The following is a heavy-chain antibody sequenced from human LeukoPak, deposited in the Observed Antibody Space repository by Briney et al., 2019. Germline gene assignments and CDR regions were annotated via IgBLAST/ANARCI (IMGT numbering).Heavy chain of an antibody. Sequence: ASVKVSCKAFGYTFTTYYMHWVRQAPGRGLEWMGIINASGGSTSYAQKFQGRVTMTRDTSTSTVYMELSSLRSEDTAVYSCARDPGSYGPSYYFDYWGQGTLVTVSS. J-gene: IGHJ4*02. CDR1: GYTFTTYY. V-gene: IGHV1-46*01. CDR3: ARDPGSYGPSYYFDY. D-gene: IGHD5-18*01. CDR2: INASGGST.